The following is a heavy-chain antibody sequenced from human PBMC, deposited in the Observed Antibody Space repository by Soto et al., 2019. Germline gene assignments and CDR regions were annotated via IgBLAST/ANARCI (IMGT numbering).Heavy chain of an antibody. Sequence: GASVKVSCKASGGTFSSYAISWVRQAPGQGLEWMGGIIPIFGTANYAQKFQGRVTITADESTSTAYMELSSLRSGDTAVYYCAVCYFALEPRMDVWGQGTTVTVSS. D-gene: IGHD1-1*01. CDR3: AVCYFALEPRMDV. CDR1: GGTFSSYA. CDR2: IIPIFGTA. J-gene: IGHJ6*02. V-gene: IGHV1-69*13.